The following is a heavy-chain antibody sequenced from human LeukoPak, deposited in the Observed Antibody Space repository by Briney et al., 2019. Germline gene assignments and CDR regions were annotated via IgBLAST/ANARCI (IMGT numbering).Heavy chain of an antibody. J-gene: IGHJ3*02. D-gene: IGHD3-16*02. V-gene: IGHV3-33*01. CDR2: IWYDGSNK. CDR3: ARGPPGSDRAFDI. CDR1: GFTFSSYG. Sequence: GRSLTLSCAASGFTFSSYGMHWVRQAPGKGLEWVAVIWYDGSNKYYADSVKGRFTISRDNSKNTLYLQVNSLRAEDTAVYYCARGPPGSDRAFDIWGQGTMVTVSS.